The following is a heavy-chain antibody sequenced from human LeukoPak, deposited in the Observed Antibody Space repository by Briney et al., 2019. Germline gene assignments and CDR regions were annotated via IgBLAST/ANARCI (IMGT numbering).Heavy chain of an antibody. CDR1: AGSISSYY. CDR2: IYYSGST. CDR3: ARGVYCSSTSCYGLYWFDP. J-gene: IGHJ5*02. V-gene: IGHV4-59*01. D-gene: IGHD2-2*01. Sequence: PSETLSLTCTVSAGSISSYYWSWIRQPPGKGLEWIGYIYYSGSTNSNPSLKSRVTISVDTPKNQFSLKLSSVTAADTAVYYCARGVYCSSTSCYGLYWFDPWGQGTLVTVSS.